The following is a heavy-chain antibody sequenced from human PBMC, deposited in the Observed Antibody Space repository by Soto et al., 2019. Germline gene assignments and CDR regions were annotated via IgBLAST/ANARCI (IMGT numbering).Heavy chain of an antibody. Sequence: EVQLVESGGGLVQPGGSLRLSCAASGFTFTSYWMHWVRQAPGKWLVWVSRINPYGSTTNYSYSVRGQFTISRDNAKNTLYLQINSLRAEDTAVYYCARGAGNAYYVDSWGQGTLVTV. V-gene: IGHV3-74*01. CDR1: GFTFTSYW. D-gene: IGHD3-16*01. CDR2: INPYGSTT. CDR3: ARGAGNAYYVDS. J-gene: IGHJ4*02.